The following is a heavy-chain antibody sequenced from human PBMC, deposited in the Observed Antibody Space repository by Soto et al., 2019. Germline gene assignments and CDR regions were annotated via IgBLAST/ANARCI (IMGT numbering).Heavy chain of an antibody. D-gene: IGHD3-3*01. V-gene: IGHV4-34*01. CDR1: GGSFSGYY. CDR2: INHSGST. CDR3: ARGSFKSYDFWSGYSPGWFDP. Sequence: SETLSLTCAVYGGSFSGYYWSWIRQPPVKGLEWIGEINHSGSTNYNPSLKSRVTISVDTSKNQFSLKLSSVTAADTAVYYCARGSFKSYDFWSGYSPGWFDPWGQGTLVTVSS. J-gene: IGHJ5*02.